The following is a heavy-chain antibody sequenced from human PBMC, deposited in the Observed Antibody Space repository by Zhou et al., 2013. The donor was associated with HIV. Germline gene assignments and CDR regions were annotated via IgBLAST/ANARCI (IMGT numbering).Heavy chain of an antibody. CDR2: INHSGIA. CDR3: ARGGRTVETGTWLDP. J-gene: IGHJ5*02. Sequence: QVQLQQWGAGLLKPSETLSLTCAVYGGSFSDYSWTWIRQPPGKGLEWIGEINHSGIANYNPSLKSRVIISVDTSKKWFSLKMTSVTAADTSLYYCARGGRTVETGTWLDPWGQGILVTVSS. D-gene: IGHD4-4*01. CDR1: GGSFSDYS. V-gene: IGHV4-34*02.